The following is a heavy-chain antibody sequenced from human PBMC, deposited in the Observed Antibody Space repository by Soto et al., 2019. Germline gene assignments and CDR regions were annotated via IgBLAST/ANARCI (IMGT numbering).Heavy chain of an antibody. CDR1: GGTFSSYT. CDR2: IIPILGIA. CDR3: ARESCSSTRWYESAFDY. D-gene: IGHD2-2*01. V-gene: IGHV1-69*08. Sequence: QVQLVQSGAEVKKPGSSVKVSCKASGGTFSSYTISWVRQAPGQGLEWMGRIIPILGIANYAQKFQGRVTITAGKTTSTAYMELSRLRSEDTAGYYCARESCSSTRWYESAFDYWGQGTLVTVSS. J-gene: IGHJ4*02.